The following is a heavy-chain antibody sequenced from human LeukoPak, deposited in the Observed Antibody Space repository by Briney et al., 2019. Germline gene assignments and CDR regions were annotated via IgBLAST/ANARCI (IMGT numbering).Heavy chain of an antibody. J-gene: IGHJ3*02. D-gene: IGHD3-3*01. CDR1: GGSFSGYY. CDR3: ARGSRYDFWSGYHTDTTASDAFDI. CDR2: INHSGST. V-gene: IGHV4-34*01. Sequence: SETLSLTCAVYGGSFSGYYWSWIRQPPGKGLEWIGEINHSGSTNYNPSLKSRVTISVDTSKNQFSLKLSSVTAADTAVYYCARGSRYDFWSGYHTDTTASDAFDIWGQGTMVTVSS.